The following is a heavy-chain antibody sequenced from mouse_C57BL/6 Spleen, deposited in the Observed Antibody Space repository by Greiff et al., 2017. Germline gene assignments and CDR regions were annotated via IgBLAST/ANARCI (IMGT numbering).Heavy chain of an antibody. CDR1: GFTFSSYT. CDR2: ISGGGGNT. J-gene: IGHJ1*03. CDR3: ARHQGVYYGSSYWYFDV. D-gene: IGHD1-1*01. Sequence: EVQVVESGGGLVKPGGSLKLSCAASGFTFSSYTMSWVRQTPEKRLEWVATISGGGGNTYYPDSVKGRFTIARDNAKNTLYLQMSSLRSEDTALYYWARHQGVYYGSSYWYFDVWGTGTTVTVSS. V-gene: IGHV5-9*01.